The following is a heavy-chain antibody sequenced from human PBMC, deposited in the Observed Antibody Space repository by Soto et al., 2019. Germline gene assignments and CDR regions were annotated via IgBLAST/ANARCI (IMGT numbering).Heavy chain of an antibody. J-gene: IGHJ4*02. Sequence: GGSLRLSCAASGFGFSNFAMSWVRQAPGKGLEWVSSIGGGSEKIYYSDSVKGRFTISRDNSKNTLYLQMNSLRAEDTALFYCARIFGAYDYFDYWGQGTPVTVSS. V-gene: IGHV3-23*01. CDR1: GFGFSNFA. D-gene: IGHD5-12*01. CDR2: IGGGSEKI. CDR3: ARIFGAYDYFDY.